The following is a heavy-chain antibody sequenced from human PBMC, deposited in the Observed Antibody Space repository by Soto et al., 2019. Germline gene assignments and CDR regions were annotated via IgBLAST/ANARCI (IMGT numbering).Heavy chain of an antibody. Sequence: GGSLRLSCAASGFTFSSYGMHWVRQAPGKGLEWVAVISYDGSNKYYADSVKGRFTISRDNSRNTLYLQMNSLRAEDTAVYYCAKMRRYFDWLTDYWGQGTLVTVSS. D-gene: IGHD3-9*01. J-gene: IGHJ4*02. CDR1: GFTFSSYG. CDR2: ISYDGSNK. V-gene: IGHV3-30*18. CDR3: AKMRRYFDWLTDY.